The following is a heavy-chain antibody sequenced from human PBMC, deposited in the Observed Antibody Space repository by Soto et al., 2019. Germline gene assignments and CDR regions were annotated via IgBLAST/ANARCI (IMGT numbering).Heavy chain of an antibody. V-gene: IGHV3-23*01. CDR3: AKSPDYGDYWYFDL. D-gene: IGHD4-17*01. Sequence: AGSLRLSCAASGFTFSSYAMSWVRQAPGKGLEWVSAISGSGGSTYYADSVKGRFTISRDNSKNTLYLQMNSLRAEDTAVYYCAKSPDYGDYWYFDLWGRGTLVTVSS. CDR2: ISGSGGST. J-gene: IGHJ2*01. CDR1: GFTFSSYA.